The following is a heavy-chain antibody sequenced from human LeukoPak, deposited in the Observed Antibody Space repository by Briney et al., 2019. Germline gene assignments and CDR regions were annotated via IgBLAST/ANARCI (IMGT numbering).Heavy chain of an antibody. Sequence: GRSLRLSCTASGFTFGDYTMAWVRQAPGKGLERVGFIRSKAYGGTTEYAASVKGRFTISRDDSKSLAYLQMNSLQTEDTAVYYCSRGGYSYAYWGQGTLVTVSS. CDR2: IRSKAYGGTT. J-gene: IGHJ4*02. D-gene: IGHD5-18*01. CDR3: SRGGYSYAY. CDR1: GFTFGDYT. V-gene: IGHV3-49*04.